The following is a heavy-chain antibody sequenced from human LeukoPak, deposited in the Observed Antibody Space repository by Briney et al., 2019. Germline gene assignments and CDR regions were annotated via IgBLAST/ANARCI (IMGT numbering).Heavy chain of an antibody. D-gene: IGHD6-19*01. CDR2: IWYDGSNK. CDR3: ARDVGSGWYPDY. J-gene: IGHJ4*02. V-gene: IGHV3-33*01. Sequence: GRSLRLSCAASGFTFSSYGMHWVRQAPGKGLEWVAVIWYDGSNKYYADSVKGRFTISRDNSKNTLYLQMNSLRAEDTAVYYCARDVGSGWYPDYWGQGTLVTVSS. CDR1: GFTFSSYG.